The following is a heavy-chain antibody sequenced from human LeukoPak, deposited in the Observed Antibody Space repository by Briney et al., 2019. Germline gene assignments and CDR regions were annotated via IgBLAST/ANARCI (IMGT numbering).Heavy chain of an antibody. CDR3: ARDKGSGWYSDAFDI. CDR2: IYTRGSP. D-gene: IGHD6-19*01. V-gene: IGHV4-4*07. J-gene: IGHJ3*02. Sequence: SDTLSLTCTVSCGPISRYYGSGMRQPAGKGLEWIGRIYTRGSPNYNHSLKSRVTMAVDTSKKQFSLKLSSVTAADTAVYYCARDKGSGWYSDAFDIWGQGTLVTVSS. CDR1: CGPISRYY.